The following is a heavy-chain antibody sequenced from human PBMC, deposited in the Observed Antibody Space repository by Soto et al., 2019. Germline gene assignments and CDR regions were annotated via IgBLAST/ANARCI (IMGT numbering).Heavy chain of an antibody. D-gene: IGHD3-3*01. CDR1: GYSFTSYW. CDR2: IDPSDSYT. Sequence: GESLKISCKGSGYSFTSYWISWVRQMPGKGLEWMGRIDPSDSYTNYSPSFQGHVTISADKSISTAYLQWSSLKASDTAMYYCARHDFGRSGRYYYYYGMDVWGQGTTVTVSS. J-gene: IGHJ6*02. V-gene: IGHV5-10-1*01. CDR3: ARHDFGRSGRYYYYYGMDV.